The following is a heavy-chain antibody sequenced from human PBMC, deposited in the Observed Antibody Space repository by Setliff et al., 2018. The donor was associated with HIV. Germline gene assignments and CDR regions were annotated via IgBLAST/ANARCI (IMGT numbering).Heavy chain of an antibody. CDR2: IYPNRGGT. CDR1: GYTFTDYY. J-gene: IGHJ4*02. D-gene: IGHD1-26*01. V-gene: IGHV1-2*02. Sequence: ASVKVSCKASGYTFTDYYMHWVRQAPGQGLEWMGWIYPNRGGTNYAQKYQGRVTMTRDTSIRTVYMELSSLRSDDTAVYYCAREIDNYDASGRAYWGQGTQVTVSS. CDR3: AREIDNYDASGRAY.